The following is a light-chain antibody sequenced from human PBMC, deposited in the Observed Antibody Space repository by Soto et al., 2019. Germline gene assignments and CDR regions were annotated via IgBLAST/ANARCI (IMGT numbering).Light chain of an antibody. CDR3: QQFNNYPLT. CDR2: AAS. CDR1: QDVSRS. J-gene: IGKJ4*01. Sequence: DTQLTQSPSFLSASVGDRVTITCRASQDVSRSLGWYQQKPGKAPKLLISAASTLHSGVPSRFSGSGSGTDFTLTISSLQPEDFATYYCQQFNNYPLTFGGGTKVEIK. V-gene: IGKV1-9*01.